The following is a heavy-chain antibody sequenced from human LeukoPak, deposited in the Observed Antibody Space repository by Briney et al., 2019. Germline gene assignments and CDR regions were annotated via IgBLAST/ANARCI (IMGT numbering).Heavy chain of an antibody. CDR3: ARDSGRGVHDAFDI. D-gene: IGHD3-10*01. CDR1: GYTFTSYG. Sequence: ASVKVSCKASGYTFTSYGISWVRQAPGQGLEWMGWISAYNGNTNYAQKFQGRVTITRDTSASTAYMELRSLRSDDTAVYYCARDSGRGVHDAFDIWGQGTMVTVSS. J-gene: IGHJ3*02. V-gene: IGHV1-18*01. CDR2: ISAYNGNT.